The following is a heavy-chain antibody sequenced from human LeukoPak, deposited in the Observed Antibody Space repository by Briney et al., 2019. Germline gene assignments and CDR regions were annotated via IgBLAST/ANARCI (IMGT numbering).Heavy chain of an antibody. CDR3: ARGGGYASPIVY. D-gene: IGHD5-12*01. Sequence: TSETLSLTCTLSGGSISTYYWSWIRQPPGKGLEWIGYIYHSGSTNYNPSLKSRVTISVDTSKNQFSLKLSSVTAADTAVYYCARGGGYASPIVYRGQGALVTVSS. CDR1: GGSISTYY. CDR2: IYHSGST. V-gene: IGHV4-59*01. J-gene: IGHJ4*02.